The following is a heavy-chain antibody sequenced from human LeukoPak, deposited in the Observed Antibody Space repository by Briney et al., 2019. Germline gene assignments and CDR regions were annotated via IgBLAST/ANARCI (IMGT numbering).Heavy chain of an antibody. CDR3: AREGFCSGGICSYDN. CDR1: GFTFTNYW. D-gene: IGHD2-15*01. Sequence: QPGGSLRLXCAASGFTFTNYWMNWVRQAPGKGLEWVARIKQDGSEKSYVESVKGRFTISRDNAKNSLYLQMGSLRAEDTAVYYCAREGFCSGGICSYDNWGQGTLVTVSS. J-gene: IGHJ4*02. V-gene: IGHV3-7*01. CDR2: IKQDGSEK.